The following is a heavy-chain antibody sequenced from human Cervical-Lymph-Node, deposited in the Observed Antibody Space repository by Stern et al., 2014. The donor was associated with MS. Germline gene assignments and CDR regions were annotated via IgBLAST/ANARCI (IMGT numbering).Heavy chain of an antibody. CDR1: GFTFSSYA. D-gene: IGHD3-22*01. CDR2: ISSNGGST. J-gene: IGHJ4*02. CDR3: VKGVRLATMIGSFDY. V-gene: IGHV3-64D*06. Sequence: EVQLEESGGGLVQPGGSLRLSCSASGFTFSSYAMHWVRQAPGKGLEYVSAISSNGGSTYYADSVKGRFTISRDNSKNTLYLQMSSLRAEDTAVYYCVKGVRLATMIGSFDYWGQGTLVTVSS.